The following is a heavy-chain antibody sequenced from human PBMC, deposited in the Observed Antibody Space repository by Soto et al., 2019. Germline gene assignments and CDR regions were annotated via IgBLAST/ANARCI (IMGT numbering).Heavy chain of an antibody. CDR1: GGSFSGYY. CDR3: ARTVEYSSSLGQVGY. D-gene: IGHD6-6*01. V-gene: IGHV4-34*01. Sequence: QVQLQQWGAGLLKPSETLSLTCAVYGGSFSGYYWSWIRQPPGKGLEWIGEINHSGSTNYNPSLKSRVTISVATSKNQFSLKLSSVTAADTAVYYCARTVEYSSSLGQVGYWGQGTLVTVSS. J-gene: IGHJ4*02. CDR2: INHSGST.